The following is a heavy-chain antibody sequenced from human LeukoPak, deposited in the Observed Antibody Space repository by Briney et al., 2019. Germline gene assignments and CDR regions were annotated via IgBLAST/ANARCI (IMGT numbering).Heavy chain of an antibody. Sequence: SVKVSCKASGGTFSSYAISWVRQAPGQGLEWMGGIIPIFGTANYAQKFQGRVTITADESTSTAYMELRSLRSDDTAVYYCARRGPFHYDFWSGPLDPWGQGTLVTVSS. V-gene: IGHV1-69*01. CDR1: GGTFSSYA. D-gene: IGHD3-3*01. J-gene: IGHJ5*02. CDR2: IIPIFGTA. CDR3: ARRGPFHYDFWSGPLDP.